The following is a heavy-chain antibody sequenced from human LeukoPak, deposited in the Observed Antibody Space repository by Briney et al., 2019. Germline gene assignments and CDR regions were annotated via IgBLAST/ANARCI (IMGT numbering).Heavy chain of an antibody. D-gene: IGHD6-19*01. V-gene: IGHV3-21*01. CDR1: GFTFSSYS. J-gene: IGHJ4*02. CDR2: ISGSSSYI. Sequence: GGSLRLSCAASGFTFSSYSMNWVRQAPGKGLEWVSSISGSSSYIYYADSVKGRFTISRDNAKNSLYLQMNSLRAEDTAVYYCARDREGIAVAGYDYWGQGTLVTVSS. CDR3: ARDREGIAVAGYDY.